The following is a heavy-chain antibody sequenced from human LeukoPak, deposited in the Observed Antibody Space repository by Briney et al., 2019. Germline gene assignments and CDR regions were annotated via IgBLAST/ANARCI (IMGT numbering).Heavy chain of an antibody. CDR1: GFTFSSYA. D-gene: IGHD3-10*01. Sequence: GRSLRLSCAASGFTFSSYAMHWVRQAPGKGLEWVAVISYGGSNKYYADSVKGGFTISRDNSKNTLYLQMNSLRAEDTAVYYCARAFLLWFGELYYFDYWGQGTLVTVSS. CDR3: ARAFLLWFGELYYFDY. V-gene: IGHV3-30*04. CDR2: ISYGGSNK. J-gene: IGHJ4*02.